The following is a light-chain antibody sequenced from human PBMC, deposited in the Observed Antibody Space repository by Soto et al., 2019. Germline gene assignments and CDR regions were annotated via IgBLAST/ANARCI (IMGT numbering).Light chain of an antibody. CDR3: QQYYSTPFT. CDR2: WAS. J-gene: IGKJ3*01. Sequence: DIVMTQSPDSLAVSLGERATINCKSSQSVLYSSNNKNYLAWYQQKPGQPPKLLIYWASTRESGVPDRFSGSGFGTECTLTISSLQAEDVAVYYCQQYYSTPFTFGPGTKVDIK. V-gene: IGKV4-1*01. CDR1: QSVLYSSNNKNY.